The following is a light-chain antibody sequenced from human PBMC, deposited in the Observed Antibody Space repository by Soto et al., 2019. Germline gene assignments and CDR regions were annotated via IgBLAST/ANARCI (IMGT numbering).Light chain of an antibody. Sequence: DIQMTQSPSSVSASVGDRVIITCRASQAFGNLLAWYQQKRGKAPKLLIYGISTLQGGVPSRFRDRESGADFTVTISSVQTDDSATDSCQQGASLPITFGGETAVQI. V-gene: IGKV1-12*01. CDR2: GIS. J-gene: IGKJ4*01. CDR3: QQGASLPIT. CDR1: QAFGNL.